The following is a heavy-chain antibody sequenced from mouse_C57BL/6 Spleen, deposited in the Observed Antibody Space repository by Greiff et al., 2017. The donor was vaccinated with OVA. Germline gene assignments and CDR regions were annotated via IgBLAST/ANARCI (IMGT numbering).Heavy chain of an antibody. CDR3: ARGDDYDEGAWFAY. Sequence: EVQLQQSGPELVKPGDSVKISCKASGYSFTGYFMNWVMQSHGKSLEWIGRINPYNGDTFYNQKFKGKATLTVDKSSSTAHMELRSLTSADSAVYYCARGDDYDEGAWFAYWGQGTLVTVSA. J-gene: IGHJ3*01. CDR1: GYSFTGYF. CDR2: INPYNGDT. D-gene: IGHD2-4*01. V-gene: IGHV1-20*01.